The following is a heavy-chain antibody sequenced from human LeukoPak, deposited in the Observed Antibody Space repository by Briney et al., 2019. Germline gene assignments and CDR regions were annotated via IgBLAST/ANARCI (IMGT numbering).Heavy chain of an antibody. CDR3: ARDGGSGYCSSSNCYEGFDY. D-gene: IGHD2-2*01. CDR2: IYSGESA. J-gene: IGHJ4*02. V-gene: IGHV3-66*01. CDR1: GLSVSSNY. Sequence: PGGSLRLSCAASGLSVSSNYMSWVRQAPGKRLEWVSTIYSGESAYYADSMKGRFTISRDNSKNALVLQMNSLTAADTAVYYCARDGGSGYCSSSNCYEGFDYWGQGTLVTVSS.